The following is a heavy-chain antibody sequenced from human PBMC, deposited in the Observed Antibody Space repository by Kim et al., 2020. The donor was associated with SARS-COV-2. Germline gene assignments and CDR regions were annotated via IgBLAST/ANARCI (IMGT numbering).Heavy chain of an antibody. Sequence: ASVKVSCKASGYTFTSYGISWVRQAPGQRLEWMGWISAYNGNTNYAQKLQGRVTITTDTSTSTAYMELRSLRSDDTAVYYCARSGYSSGWYQGVGFDYWGQGTLVTVSS. CDR1: GYTFTSYG. J-gene: IGHJ4*02. D-gene: IGHD6-19*01. CDR3: ARSGYSSGWYQGVGFDY. CDR2: ISAYNGNT. V-gene: IGHV1-18*04.